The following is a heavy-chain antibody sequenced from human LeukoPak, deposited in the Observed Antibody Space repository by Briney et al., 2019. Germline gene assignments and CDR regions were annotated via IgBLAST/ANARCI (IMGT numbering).Heavy chain of an antibody. D-gene: IGHD4-17*01. V-gene: IGHV3-23*01. CDR1: GFTFSSYA. Sequence: GSLRLSCAASGFTFSSYAMSWVRQAPGKGLEWVSAISGSGSSTYYADSVKGRFTISRDNSKNTLYLQMNSLRAEDTAVYYCAKDLRVTIYYGMDVWGQGTTVTVSS. J-gene: IGHJ6*02. CDR3: AKDLRVTIYYGMDV. CDR2: ISGSGSST.